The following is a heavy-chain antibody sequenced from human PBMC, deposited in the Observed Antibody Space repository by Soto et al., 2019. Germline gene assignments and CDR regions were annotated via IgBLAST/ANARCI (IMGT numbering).Heavy chain of an antibody. D-gene: IGHD2-15*01. J-gene: IGHJ6*02. CDR1: GGSISSYY. CDR2: IYYSGST. V-gene: IGHV4-59*01. Sequence: SETLSLTCTVSGGSISSYYWSWIRQPPGKGLEWIGYIYYSGSTNYSPSLKSRVTISVDTSKNQFSLKLSSVTAADTAVYYCARDTEYCSGGSCYLPKYGMDVWGQGTTVTVSS. CDR3: ARDTEYCSGGSCYLPKYGMDV.